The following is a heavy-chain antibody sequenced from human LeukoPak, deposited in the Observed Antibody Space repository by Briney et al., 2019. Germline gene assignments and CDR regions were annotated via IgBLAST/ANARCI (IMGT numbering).Heavy chain of an antibody. V-gene: IGHV4-34*01. J-gene: IGHJ5*02. D-gene: IGHD3-22*01. Sequence: SETLSLTCAVYGGSFSGYYWSWIRQPPGKGLEWIGEINHSGSTNYNPSLKGRVTISVDTSKNQFSLKLSSVTAADTAVYYCARGRGGYYYSWFDPWGQGTLVTVSS. CDR2: INHSGST. CDR1: GGSFSGYY. CDR3: ARGRGGYYYSWFDP.